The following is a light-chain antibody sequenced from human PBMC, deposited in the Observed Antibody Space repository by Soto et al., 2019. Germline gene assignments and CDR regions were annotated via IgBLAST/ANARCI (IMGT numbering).Light chain of an antibody. CDR1: QDIKNY. CDR2: DVS. V-gene: IGKV1-33*01. CDR3: QHYDHLPPLT. Sequence: DIQMIQSPSSLSASVGDRVTITCQASQDIKNYLNWYQQKPGKAPKLLIYDVSNLETGVPSRFSGSGSGTHVSLTISSLQPEDVATYYCQHYDHLPPLTFGGGTRVQIK. J-gene: IGKJ4*01.